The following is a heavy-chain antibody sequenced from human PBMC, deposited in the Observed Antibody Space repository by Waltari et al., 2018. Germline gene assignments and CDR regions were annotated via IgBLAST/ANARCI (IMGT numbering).Heavy chain of an antibody. CDR1: GGSFSGYY. CDR2: INHSGST. CDR3: ARGSIAAAVYY. J-gene: IGHJ4*02. Sequence: QVQLQQWGAGLLKPSETLSLTCAVYGGSFSGYYWSWIRQPPGKGLEWIGEINHSGSTNYNPSLKSRVTISVDTSKNQFSLKLSSVTAADTAVYYCARGSIAAAVYYWGQGTLVTVSS. D-gene: IGHD6-13*01. V-gene: IGHV4-34*01.